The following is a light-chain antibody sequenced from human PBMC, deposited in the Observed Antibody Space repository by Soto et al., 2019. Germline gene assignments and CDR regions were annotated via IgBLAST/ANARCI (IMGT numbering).Light chain of an antibody. Sequence: PGERVTLSCRASQTVSNNLAWYQQKPGQAPRLLIYGASTRATDIPARFAGSGSGTEFSLTITSLQSEDFAIYYCQQYHNRPPWTFGQWTRVEIK. CDR3: QQYHNRPPWT. CDR1: QTVSNN. V-gene: IGKV3-15*01. CDR2: GAS. J-gene: IGKJ1*01.